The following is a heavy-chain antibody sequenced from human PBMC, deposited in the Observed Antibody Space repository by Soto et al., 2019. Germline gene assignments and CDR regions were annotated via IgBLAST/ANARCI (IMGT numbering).Heavy chain of an antibody. CDR3: ARPQELGSRYIGADV. V-gene: IGHV5-51*01. CDR2: IYPGDSDT. J-gene: IGHJ6*02. Sequence: GESLKISCKGSGYSFTSYWIGWVRQMPGKGLEWMGIIYPGDSDTRYSPSFQGQVTISADKSISTAYLQWSSLKASDTAIYYCARPQELGSRYIGADVWGQGTTVTVSS. CDR1: GYSFTSYW. D-gene: IGHD1-1*01.